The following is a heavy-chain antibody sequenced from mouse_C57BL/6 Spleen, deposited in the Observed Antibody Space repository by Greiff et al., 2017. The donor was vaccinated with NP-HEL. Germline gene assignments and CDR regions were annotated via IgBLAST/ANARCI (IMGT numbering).Heavy chain of an antibody. Sequence: DVQLVESGGGLVKPGGSLKLSCAASGFTFSSYAMSWVRQTPEKRLEWVATISDGGSYTYYPDNVKGRFTISRDNAKNNLYLQMSHLKSEDTAMYYCARDNYGSSLYFDYWGQGTTLTVSS. CDR1: GFTFSSYA. J-gene: IGHJ2*01. CDR3: ARDNYGSSLYFDY. V-gene: IGHV5-4*01. D-gene: IGHD1-1*01. CDR2: ISDGGSYT.